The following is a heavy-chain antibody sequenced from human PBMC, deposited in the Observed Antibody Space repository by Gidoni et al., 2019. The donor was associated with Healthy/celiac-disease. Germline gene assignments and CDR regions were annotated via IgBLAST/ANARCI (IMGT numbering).Heavy chain of an antibody. J-gene: IGHJ4*02. CDR1: GFTFSSYA. V-gene: IGHV3-23*01. CDR3: AKSPRAVDTAMVTKDY. D-gene: IGHD5-18*01. CDR2: ISGSGGST. Sequence: EVQLLESGGGLVQPGGSLRLPCAASGFTFSSYAMSWVRQAPGKGLGWVSAISGSGGSTYYADSVKGRFTISRDNSKNTLYLQMNSLRAEDTAVYYCAKSPRAVDTAMVTKDYWGQGTLVTVSS.